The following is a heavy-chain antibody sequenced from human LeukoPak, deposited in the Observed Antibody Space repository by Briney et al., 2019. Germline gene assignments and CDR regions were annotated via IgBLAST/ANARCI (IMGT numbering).Heavy chain of an antibody. V-gene: IGHV3-53*01. CDR1: GFTVSSNY. Sequence: QPGGSLRLSCAASGFTVSSNYMSWVRQAPGKGLEWVSVIYSGGSTYYADSVKGRFTISRDNSKNTLYLQMNSLRAEDTAVYYCARDTAAGDHSSGWYSTMDWGQGTLVTVSS. J-gene: IGHJ4*02. D-gene: IGHD6-19*01. CDR3: ARDTAAGDHSSGWYSTMD. CDR2: IYSGGST.